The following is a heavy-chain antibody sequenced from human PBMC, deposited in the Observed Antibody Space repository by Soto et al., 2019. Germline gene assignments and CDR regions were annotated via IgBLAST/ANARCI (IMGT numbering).Heavy chain of an antibody. CDR1: GFTFSSYG. CDR3: AKVPVYGLGATHFDY. J-gene: IGHJ4*02. D-gene: IGHD2-15*01. CDR2: IWYDGSNK. V-gene: IGHV3-33*03. Sequence: GGSLRLSCAASGFTFSSYGMHWVRQAPGKGLEWVAVIWYDGSNKYYADSVKGRFTISRDNAKNSLYLQMNSLRAEDTALYYCAKVPVYGLGATHFDYWGQGTLVTVSS.